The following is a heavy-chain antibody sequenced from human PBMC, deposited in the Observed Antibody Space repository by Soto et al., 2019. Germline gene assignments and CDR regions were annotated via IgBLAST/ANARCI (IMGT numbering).Heavy chain of an antibody. CDR1: GYTFTSYG. CDR3: ARGFWSGYSRPDDFDI. V-gene: IGHV1-18*04. D-gene: IGHD3-3*01. CDR2: ISAYNGNT. J-gene: IGHJ3*02. Sequence: ASVKVSCKASGYTFTSYGISWVRQAPGQGLEWMGWISAYNGNTNYAQKLQGRVTMTTDTSTSTAYMELRSLRSDDTAVYYCARGFWSGYSRPDDFDIWGQGTMVTVSS.